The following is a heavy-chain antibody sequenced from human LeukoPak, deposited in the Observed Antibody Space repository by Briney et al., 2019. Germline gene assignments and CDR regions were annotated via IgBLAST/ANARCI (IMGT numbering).Heavy chain of an antibody. CDR3: ARDFFPYYYGSGSYYNPSVY. D-gene: IGHD3-10*01. Sequence: PSETLSLTCTVSGGSISSSSYYWGWIRQPPGKGLEWIGSIYHSGSTYYNPSLKSRVTISVDTSKNQFSLKLSSVTAADTAVYYCARDFFPYYYGSGSYYNPSVYWGQGTLVTVSS. CDR1: GGSISSSSYY. V-gene: IGHV4-39*07. CDR2: IYHSGST. J-gene: IGHJ4*02.